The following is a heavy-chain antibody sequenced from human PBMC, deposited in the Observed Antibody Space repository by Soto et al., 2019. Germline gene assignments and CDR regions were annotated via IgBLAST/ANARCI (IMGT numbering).Heavy chain of an antibody. CDR1: GYTFTTYA. V-gene: IGHV1-3*01. CDR3: ARGCSGGICYVFDY. D-gene: IGHD2-15*01. Sequence: ASLKVSCKASGYTFTTYAMHWVRQAPGQRLEWMGWINAGNGNTKYSQKFQGRVTITRDTSASTAYMELSSLRSEDTAVYFCARGCSGGICYVFDYWGQGTLVTVSS. J-gene: IGHJ4*02. CDR2: INAGNGNT.